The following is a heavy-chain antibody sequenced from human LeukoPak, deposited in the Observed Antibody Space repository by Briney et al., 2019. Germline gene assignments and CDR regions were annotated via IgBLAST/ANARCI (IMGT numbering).Heavy chain of an antibody. V-gene: IGHV1-18*01. CDR2: ISAYNGNT. Sequence: ASVKVSCKASGYTFTSYGISWVRQAPGQGLEWMGWISAYNGNTNYAQKLQGRVTMTTDTSTSTAYMELRSLRSDDTAVYYCARGPHSSGWYRDPYFDYWGQGTLVTVSS. CDR3: ARGPHSSGWYRDPYFDY. D-gene: IGHD6-19*01. CDR1: GYTFTSYG. J-gene: IGHJ4*02.